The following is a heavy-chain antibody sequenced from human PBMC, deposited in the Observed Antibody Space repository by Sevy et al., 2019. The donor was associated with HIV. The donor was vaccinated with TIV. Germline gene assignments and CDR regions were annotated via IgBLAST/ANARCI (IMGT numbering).Heavy chain of an antibody. J-gene: IGHJ3*02. CDR3: ARDGSGSLDAFDI. Sequence: GGSLRLSCAASGFTFSSYSMNWVRQAPGEGLEWVSSISSSSSYIYYADSVKGRFTISRDNAKNSLYLQMNSLRAEDTAVYYCARDGSGSLDAFDIWGQGTMVTVSS. CDR1: GFTFSSYS. V-gene: IGHV3-21*01. CDR2: ISSSSSYI. D-gene: IGHD3-10*01.